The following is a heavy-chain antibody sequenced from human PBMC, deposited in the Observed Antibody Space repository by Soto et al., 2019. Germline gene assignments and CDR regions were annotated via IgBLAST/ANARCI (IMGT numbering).Heavy chain of an antibody. CDR3: ARDMPYGAGSLAGCDY. V-gene: IGHV4-59*01. Sequence: PAETLSLTCSVSGVSITGSYWIWVRQAPGKTLEWIGYVYHSGTTTYNPSLKSRVSISVDTSKNQFSLRLTSVIAADTAVYYCARDMPYGAGSLAGCDYWGQGILVTVSS. CDR1: GVSITGSY. D-gene: IGHD1-26*01. J-gene: IGHJ4*02. CDR2: VYHSGTT.